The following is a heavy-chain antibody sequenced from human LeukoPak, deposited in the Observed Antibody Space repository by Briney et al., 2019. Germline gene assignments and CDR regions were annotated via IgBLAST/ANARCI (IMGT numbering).Heavy chain of an antibody. D-gene: IGHD3-3*01. V-gene: IGHV1-24*01. CDR2: FDPEGAET. J-gene: IGHJ4*02. Sequence: GASVKVSCRVSGNALTDFSIHWVRQAPGKGLEWMGGFDPEGAETIYSQKFQGSVTMTEDTSADTAYMELSSLTSEDTAVYYCTTSRYNFWSGYTYWGQGTLVTVSS. CDR3: TTSRYNFWSGYTY. CDR1: GNALTDFS.